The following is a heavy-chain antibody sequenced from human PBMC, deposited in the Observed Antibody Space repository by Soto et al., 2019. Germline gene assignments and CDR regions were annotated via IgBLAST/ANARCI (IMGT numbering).Heavy chain of an antibody. J-gene: IGHJ4*02. Sequence: SVKVSCKASGGTFSSYAISWVRQAPGQGLEWMGGIILPFGTPNYAQKFQGRVTITADESMTTAYMELSGLRSEDTAVYYCARNRLGGKIYHFDYWGPGMLVTVSS. CDR3: ARNRLGGKIYHFDY. CDR1: GGTFSSYA. CDR2: IILPFGTP. V-gene: IGHV1-69*13. D-gene: IGHD1-26*01.